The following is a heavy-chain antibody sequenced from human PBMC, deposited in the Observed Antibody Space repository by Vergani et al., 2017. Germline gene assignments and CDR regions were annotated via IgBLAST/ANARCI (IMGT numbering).Heavy chain of an antibody. CDR3: ARDRGGLGYFDY. J-gene: IGHJ4*02. Sequence: QVQLQESGPGLVKPSETLSLTCTVSGSSISSYYWSWIRQPPGKGLEWIGYIYYSGSTNYNPSLKSRVTISVDTSKNQFSLKLSSVTAADTAVYYCARDRGGLGYFDYWGQGTLVTVSS. CDR2: IYYSGST. V-gene: IGHV4-59*01. CDR1: GSSISSYY. D-gene: IGHD4-23*01.